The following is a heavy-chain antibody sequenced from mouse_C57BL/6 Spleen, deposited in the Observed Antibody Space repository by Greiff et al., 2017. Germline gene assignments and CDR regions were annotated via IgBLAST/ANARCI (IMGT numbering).Heavy chain of an antibody. CDR1: GYTFPSYW. Sequence: QVQLQQPGAELVMPGASVKLSCKASGYTFPSYWMHWVKQRPGQGLEWIGEIDPSDSYTNYNQKFKGKSTLPVDKSSSTAYMQLSSLTSEDSAVYYCAIGGSGYPWFAYWGQGTLVTVSA. CDR2: IDPSDSYT. V-gene: IGHV1-69*01. D-gene: IGHD3-2*02. CDR3: AIGGSGYPWFAY. J-gene: IGHJ3*01.